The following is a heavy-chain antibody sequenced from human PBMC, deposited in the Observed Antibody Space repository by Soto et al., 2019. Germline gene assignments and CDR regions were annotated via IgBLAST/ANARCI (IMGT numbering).Heavy chain of an antibody. J-gene: IGHJ6*02. CDR3: ARVLGYCSGGSCYPYGMDV. CDR2: ISAYNGNT. Sequence: ASVKVSCKASGYTFTSYGISWVRQAPGQGLEWMGWISAYNGNTNYAQKLQGRVTMTTDTSTSTAYMELRSLRSDDTAVYCCARVLGYCSGGSCYPYGMDVWGQGTTVTVSS. V-gene: IGHV1-18*01. D-gene: IGHD2-15*01. CDR1: GYTFTSYG.